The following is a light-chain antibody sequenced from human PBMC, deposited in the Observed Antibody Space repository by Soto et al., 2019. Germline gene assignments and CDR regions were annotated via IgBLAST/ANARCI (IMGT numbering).Light chain of an antibody. CDR3: QQYGSSPRT. V-gene: IGKV3-20*01. Sequence: EIVFTQAPGTLSLSPGERATLSCRASQSVTSPFLAWYQQKPGQPPRLLIYSTSGRATGIPDRFSGSGSGTDFTLTISSLEPEDSAVYYCQQYGSSPRTFGQGTKV. CDR2: STS. CDR1: QSVTSPF. J-gene: IGKJ1*01.